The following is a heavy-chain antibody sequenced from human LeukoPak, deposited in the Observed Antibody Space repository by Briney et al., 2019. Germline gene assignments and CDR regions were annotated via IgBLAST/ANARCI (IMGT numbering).Heavy chain of an antibody. V-gene: IGHV3-23*01. CDR1: GFTFSNYA. J-gene: IGHJ3*02. Sequence: GGSLRLSCAASGFTFSNYAMSWVRQAPGKGLEWVSSISGTGGSTYYADSVKGRFTTSRDNSNNTLFLQMNSLRAEDTAVYYCARRRFDAFDIWGQGTMVTVSS. CDR2: ISGTGGST. CDR3: ARRRFDAFDI.